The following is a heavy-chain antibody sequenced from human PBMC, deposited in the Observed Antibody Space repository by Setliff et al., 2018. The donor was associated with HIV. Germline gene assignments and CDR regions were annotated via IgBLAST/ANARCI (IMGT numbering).Heavy chain of an antibody. V-gene: IGHV3-23*01. CDR1: GFTFSSYA. Sequence: GESLKISCAASGFTFSSYALTWVRQAPGKGLEWVSAISGSGRSTYYADSVKGRFTISRDNSKNTLYLQMNSLRAEDTAVYYCAKWARGAGNYFGYWGQGTLVTVSS. CDR3: AKWARGAGNYFGY. J-gene: IGHJ4*02. D-gene: IGHD3-10*01. CDR2: ISGSGRST.